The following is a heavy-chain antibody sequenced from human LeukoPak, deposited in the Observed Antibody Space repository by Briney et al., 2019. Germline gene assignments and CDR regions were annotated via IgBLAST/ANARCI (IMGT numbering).Heavy chain of an antibody. V-gene: IGHV3-23*01. CDR1: GFTFSSYA. CDR2: ISGSGGST. D-gene: IGHD3-3*01. J-gene: IGHJ4*02. CDR3: AKDNWFLEWLLYH. Sequence: GGSLRLSCAASGFTFSSYAMSWVRQAQGKGLEWVSAISGSGGSTYYADSVKGRFTISRDNSKNTLYLQMNSLRAEDTAVYYCAKDNWFLEWLLYHWGQGTLVTVSS.